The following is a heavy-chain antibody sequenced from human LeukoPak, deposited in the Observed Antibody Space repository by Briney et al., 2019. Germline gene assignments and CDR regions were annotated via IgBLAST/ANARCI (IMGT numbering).Heavy chain of an antibody. J-gene: IGHJ4*02. CDR1: GFTFSIYG. CDR3: ARDWRPTIAAAGTTSGYFDY. V-gene: IGHV3-30*19. CDR2: VSYDGIDQ. D-gene: IGHD6-13*01. Sequence: GGSLRLSCAASGFTFSIYGMHWVRQAPGKGLEWVAVVSYDGIDQYYADSVKGRFTISRDNSRNRLYLQMHSLGIEDTAVYYCARDWRPTIAAAGTTSGYFDYWSQGTLVTVSS.